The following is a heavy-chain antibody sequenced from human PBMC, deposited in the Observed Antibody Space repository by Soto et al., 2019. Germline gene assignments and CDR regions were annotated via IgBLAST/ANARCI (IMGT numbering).Heavy chain of an antibody. CDR3: ARGGATSFGVVHYYYYGMDV. V-gene: IGHV1-2*04. J-gene: IGHJ6*02. Sequence: ASVKVSCKASGYTFTGYYMHWVRQAPGQGLEWMGWINPNSGGTNYAQKFQGWVTMTRDTSISTAYMELSRLRSDDTAVYYCARGGATSFGVVHYYYYGMDVWGQGTTVTVFS. CDR2: INPNSGGT. CDR1: GYTFTGYY. D-gene: IGHD3-3*01.